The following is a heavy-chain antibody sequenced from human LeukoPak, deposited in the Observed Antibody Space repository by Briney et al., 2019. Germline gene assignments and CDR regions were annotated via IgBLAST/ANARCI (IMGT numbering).Heavy chain of an antibody. Sequence: PGGSLRLSCAASGFTVSSNYMTWVRQAPGEGLEWVALIYAGGSTNYADSVKGRFTISRDNSKNTLYLQMNSLRAEDTAVYYCARGFSSGWNFDYWGQGTLVTVSS. CDR1: GFTVSSNY. CDR3: ARGFSSGWNFDY. D-gene: IGHD6-19*01. CDR2: IYAGGST. J-gene: IGHJ4*02. V-gene: IGHV3-66*01.